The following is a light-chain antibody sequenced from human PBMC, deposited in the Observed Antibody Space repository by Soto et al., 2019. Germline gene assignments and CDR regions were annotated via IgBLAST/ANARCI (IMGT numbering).Light chain of an antibody. J-gene: IGKJ4*01. Sequence: DVVMTPSPLSLPVTPGEPASISCRSSQSLLHSNGYNYLDWYLQKPGQSPQLLIYLGSNRSSGVPDRFSGGGSGTDFTLKISRVEAEDVGVYYCMQALQTPLTFGGGTKVEIK. CDR3: MQALQTPLT. CDR2: LGS. CDR1: QSLLHSNGYNY. V-gene: IGKV2-28*01.